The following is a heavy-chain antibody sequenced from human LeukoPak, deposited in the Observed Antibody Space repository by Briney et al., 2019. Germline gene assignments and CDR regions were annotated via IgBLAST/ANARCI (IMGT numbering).Heavy chain of an antibody. J-gene: IGHJ3*02. D-gene: IGHD1-26*01. CDR3: ARSPGWVFDI. CDR2: IYYSGST. V-gene: IGHV4-39*01. Sequence: PSETLSLTCTVSGGSISSSSYYWGWIRQPPGKGLEWIGSIYYSGSTYYNPSLKSRVTISVDTSKNQFSLKLSSVTPADTVVYYGARSPGWVFDIGGKGKMVTVS. CDR1: GGSISSSSYY.